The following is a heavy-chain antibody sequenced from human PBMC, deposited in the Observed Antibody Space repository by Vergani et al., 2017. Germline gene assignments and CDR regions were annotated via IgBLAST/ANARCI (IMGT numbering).Heavy chain of an antibody. J-gene: IGHJ5*02. V-gene: IGHV3-30*02. Sequence: VQLLESGGGLVQPGGSLRLSCAASGFTFSSYGMHWVRQAPGKGLEWVAFIRYDGSNKYYADSVKGRFTISRDNSKNTLYLQMNSLRAEDTAVYYCAKIPYSSSWYGDWFDPWGQGTLVTVSS. CDR2: IRYDGSNK. CDR3: AKIPYSSSWYGDWFDP. CDR1: GFTFSSYG. D-gene: IGHD6-13*01.